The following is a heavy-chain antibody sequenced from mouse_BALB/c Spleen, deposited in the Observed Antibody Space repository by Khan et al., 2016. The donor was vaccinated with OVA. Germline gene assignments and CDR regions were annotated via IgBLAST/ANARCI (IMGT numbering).Heavy chain of an antibody. V-gene: IGHV1S136*01. D-gene: IGHD3-1*01. Sequence: IQLVQSGPELVKPGASVQLSCTASGYIFTNYVLHWVKQTSGQGLEWIGNINPYNGGTQYNEKFKGKATLASDKSSITAYMELSSLISEDSAVYDCARGNGQSYYFDYGGQGTTRTLAS. J-gene: IGHJ2*01. CDR1: GYIFTNYV. CDR2: INPYNGGT. CDR3: ARGNGQSYYFDY.